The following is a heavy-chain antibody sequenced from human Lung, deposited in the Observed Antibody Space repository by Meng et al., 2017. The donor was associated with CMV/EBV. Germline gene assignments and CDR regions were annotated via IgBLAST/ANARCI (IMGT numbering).Heavy chain of an antibody. V-gene: IGHV3-33*06. Sequence: SXKISXAASGFTFSSYGMHWVRQAPGKGLEWVAVIWYDGSNKYYADSVKGRFTISRDNSKNTLYLQMNSLRAEDTAVYYCAKDEFRYCSSTSCLDAFDIWGQGPMVTVSS. CDR3: AKDEFRYCSSTSCLDAFDI. CDR1: GFTFSSYG. D-gene: IGHD2-2*01. J-gene: IGHJ3*02. CDR2: IWYDGSNK.